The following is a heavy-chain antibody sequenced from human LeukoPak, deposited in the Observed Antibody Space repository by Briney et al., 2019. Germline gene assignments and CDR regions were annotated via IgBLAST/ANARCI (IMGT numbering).Heavy chain of an antibody. CDR2: ISWNSGSI. Sequence: PGGSLRLSCAASGFTFDDYAMHWVRQAPGKGLEWVSGISWNSGSIGYADSVKGRFTISRDNAKNSLYLQMNSLRAEDTAVYYCARDGPGNVAFDIWGQGTMVTVSS. CDR1: GFTFDDYA. CDR3: ARDGPGNVAFDI. J-gene: IGHJ3*02. D-gene: IGHD1-1*01. V-gene: IGHV3-9*01.